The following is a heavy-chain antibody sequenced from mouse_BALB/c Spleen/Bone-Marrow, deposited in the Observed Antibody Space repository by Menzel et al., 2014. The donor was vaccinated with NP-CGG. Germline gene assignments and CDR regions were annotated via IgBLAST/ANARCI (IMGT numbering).Heavy chain of an antibody. D-gene: IGHD2-14*01. Sequence: QVQLQQSGAELVRPGSSVKISCKASGYAFSSYWMNWVKQRPGQGLEWIGQIYPGDGDTNYNGNLKDKATLTVDRSSSTAFMQLSSLTSEDSAVYFCARWYRDPHFAMDYWGPGTSVTVSS. J-gene: IGHJ4*01. CDR1: GYAFSSYW. V-gene: IGHV1-80*01. CDR3: ARWYRDPHFAMDY. CDR2: IYPGDGDT.